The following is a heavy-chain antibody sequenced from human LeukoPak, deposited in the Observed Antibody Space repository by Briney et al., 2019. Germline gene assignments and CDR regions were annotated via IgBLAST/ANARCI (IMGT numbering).Heavy chain of an antibody. D-gene: IGHD6-13*01. V-gene: IGHV3-30*02. J-gene: IGHJ6*03. CDR3: AKTYSSSRAHYYYYYYMDV. Sequence: GGSLRLSCTASGFTFSSYGMSWVRQAPGKGLEWVAFIRYDGSNKYYADSVKGRFTISRDNAKNSLYLQMNSLRAEDTAVYYCAKTYSSSRAHYYYYYYMDVWGKGTTVTISS. CDR2: IRYDGSNK. CDR1: GFTFSSYG.